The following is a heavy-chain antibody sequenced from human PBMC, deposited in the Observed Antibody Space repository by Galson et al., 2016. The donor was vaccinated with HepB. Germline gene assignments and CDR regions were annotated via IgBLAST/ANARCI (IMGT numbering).Heavy chain of an antibody. D-gene: IGHD1-7*01. J-gene: IGHJ6*02. CDR2: ISGSGSST. CDR3: ARGVIGTLNYYLYGLDV. CDR1: GFTFRKYA. Sequence: SLRLSCAASGFTFRKYAMSWVRQAPGKGLEWVSGISGSGSSTYYADSVKGRFTISRDNSNNTLYQQMNSLRAEDTAVYYCARGVIGTLNYYLYGLDVWGQGATVTVSS. V-gene: IGHV3-23*01.